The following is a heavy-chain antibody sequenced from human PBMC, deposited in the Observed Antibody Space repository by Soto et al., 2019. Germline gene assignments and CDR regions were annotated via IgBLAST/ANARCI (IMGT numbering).Heavy chain of an antibody. D-gene: IGHD2-2*01. Sequence: ASVKVSCKASGGTFSSYTINWVRQAPGQGLEWMGRIIPIPGIANYAQNFQGRVTITADKSTSTAYMELSSLTSEDTAVYYCARGXRNCXXSTCXNPFDXWGLGTXLXVS. V-gene: IGHV1-69*02. CDR2: IIPIPGIA. CDR3: ARGXRNCXXSTCXNPFDX. J-gene: IGHJ3*01. CDR1: GGTFSSYT.